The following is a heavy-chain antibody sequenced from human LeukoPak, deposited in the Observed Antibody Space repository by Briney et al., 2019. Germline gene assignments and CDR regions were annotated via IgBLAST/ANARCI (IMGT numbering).Heavy chain of an antibody. CDR2: VNPNNGVP. Sequence: RASVKVSCKASGYTFAGYYMHWVPQAPGQGLEWMGRVNPNNGVPNYAQKFQGRVTMTRDTAISTFYMELSSLRSADTAVYFCARVVGYSSSYYGRFDPWGQGTLVIVSS. CDR1: GYTFAGYY. V-gene: IGHV1-2*06. J-gene: IGHJ5*02. D-gene: IGHD2-2*01. CDR3: ARVVGYSSSYYGRFDP.